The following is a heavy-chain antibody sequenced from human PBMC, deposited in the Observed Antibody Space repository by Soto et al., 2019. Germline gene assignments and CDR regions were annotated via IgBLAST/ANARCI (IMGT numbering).Heavy chain of an antibody. CDR2: IIPIFGTA. V-gene: IGHV1-69*06. J-gene: IGHJ4*02. Sequence: QVQLVQSGAEVKKPGSSVKVSCKASGGTFSSYAISWVRQAPGQGLEWMGGIIPIFGTANYAQKFQGRVTITADKSTSKAHTELRSLRSEDTAVYYGATRTYSGWYAGPHGGYERARLDYWGQGSLVTVSS. D-gene: IGHD6-19*01. CDR1: GGTFSSYA. CDR3: ATRTYSGWYAGPHGGYERARLDY.